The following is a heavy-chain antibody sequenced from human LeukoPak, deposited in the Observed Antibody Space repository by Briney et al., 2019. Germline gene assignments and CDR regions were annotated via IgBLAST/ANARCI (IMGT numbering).Heavy chain of an antibody. CDR2: IWYDGSNK. CDR3: AKDLNYYYMDV. J-gene: IGHJ6*03. V-gene: IGHV3-33*06. CDR1: GFTFSSYG. Sequence: GRSLRLSCAASGFTFSSYGMHWVRQAPGKGLEWVAVIWYDGSNKYYADSVKGRFTISGDNSKNTLYLQMNSLRAEDTAVYYCAKDLNYYYMDVWGKGTTVTVSS.